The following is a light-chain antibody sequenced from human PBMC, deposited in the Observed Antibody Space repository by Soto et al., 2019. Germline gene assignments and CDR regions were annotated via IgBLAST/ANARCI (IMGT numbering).Light chain of an antibody. CDR1: QTVRNNY. Sequence: EIMLTQSTATLSLSPGERTTLSCTASQTVRNNYLAWYQQKPGQAPRLLIYGVSSRASGIPDRFFFSGSGTDITLTINSLEPEDFAVYYCQQHANPPITLGQGTRLEIK. J-gene: IGKJ5*01. CDR3: QQHANPPIT. V-gene: IGKV3-20*01. CDR2: GVS.